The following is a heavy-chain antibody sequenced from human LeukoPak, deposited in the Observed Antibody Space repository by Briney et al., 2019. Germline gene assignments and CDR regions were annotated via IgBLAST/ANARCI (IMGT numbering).Heavy chain of an antibody. Sequence: PSETLSLTCTVSGGSISSSSYYWGWIRQPPGKGLEWIGSIYYSGSTYYNPSLKSRVTISVDTPKNQFSLKLSSVTAADTAVYYCAREPPADFWSGYYFGDAFDIWGQGTMVPVSS. V-gene: IGHV4-39*07. J-gene: IGHJ3*02. CDR2: IYYSGST. D-gene: IGHD3-3*01. CDR3: AREPPADFWSGYYFGDAFDI. CDR1: GGSISSSSYY.